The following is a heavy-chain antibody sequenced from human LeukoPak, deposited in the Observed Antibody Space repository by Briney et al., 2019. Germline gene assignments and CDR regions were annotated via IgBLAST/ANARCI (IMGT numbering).Heavy chain of an antibody. V-gene: IGHV3-23*01. CDR1: GFTFSSYA. D-gene: IGHD6-13*01. J-gene: IGHJ4*02. Sequence: GGSLRLSCAAYGFTFSSYAMSWVRQAPGKGLEWVSAISGSGGSTYYADSVKGRFTISRDNSKNTLYLQMNSLRAEDTAVYYCAKTRSWLNELDYWGQGTLVTVSS. CDR3: AKTRSWLNELDY. CDR2: ISGSGGST.